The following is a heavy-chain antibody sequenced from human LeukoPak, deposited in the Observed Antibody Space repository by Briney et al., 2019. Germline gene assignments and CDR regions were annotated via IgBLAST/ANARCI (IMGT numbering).Heavy chain of an antibody. Sequence: GGSLRLSCAASGLTFSSYGMHWVRQAPGKGLEWVAVISYDGSNKYYADSVKSRFTISRDNSKNTLYLQMNSLRAEDTAVYYCAKDPSDSSGYYPYFDYWGQGTLVTVSS. J-gene: IGHJ4*02. CDR1: GLTFSSYG. CDR2: ISYDGSNK. CDR3: AKDPSDSSGYYPYFDY. V-gene: IGHV3-30*18. D-gene: IGHD3-22*01.